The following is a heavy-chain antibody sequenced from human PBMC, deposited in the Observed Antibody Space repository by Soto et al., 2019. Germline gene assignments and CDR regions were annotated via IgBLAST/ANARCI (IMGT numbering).Heavy chain of an antibody. D-gene: IGHD3-10*01. CDR2: ISGGGDTT. V-gene: IGHV3-23*01. J-gene: IGHJ4*01. Sequence: EVQLLESGGGLVQPGGSLRLSCAASGFTFNNYAMTWVRQAPGKGLEWVSAISGGGDTTSYADSVKGRFTVSRDGSKNTLYRQLSRVRAEDTALYYCAKGRGGSGSLTPRVDFWGQEPWSPSPQ. CDR1: GFTFNNYA. CDR3: AKGRGGSGSLTPRVDF.